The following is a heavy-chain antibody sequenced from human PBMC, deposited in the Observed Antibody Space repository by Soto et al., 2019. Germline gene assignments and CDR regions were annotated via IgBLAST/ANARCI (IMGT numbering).Heavy chain of an antibody. D-gene: IGHD5-12*01. V-gene: IGHV3-30-3*01. Sequence: VQLVESGGGVVQPGRSLRLSCAASGFTFSSYAMHWVRQAPGKGLEWVAVISYDGSNKYYADSVKGRFTISRDNSKNTLYLQMNSLRAEDTAVYYCARDGLATTRYFDLWGRGTLVTVSS. CDR1: GFTFSSYA. CDR2: ISYDGSNK. J-gene: IGHJ2*01. CDR3: ARDGLATTRYFDL.